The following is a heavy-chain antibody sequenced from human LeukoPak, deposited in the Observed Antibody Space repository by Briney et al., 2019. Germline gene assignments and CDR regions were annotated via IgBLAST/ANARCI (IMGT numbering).Heavy chain of an antibody. CDR3: ARSYGQIYYYYGMDV. V-gene: IGHV1-69*04. CDR1: GGTFSSYA. Sequence: ASVKVSCKASGGTFSSYAISWVRQAPGQGLEWMGRIIPILGIANYAQKFQGRVTITADKSTSTACMELSSLRSEDTAVYYCARSYGQIYYYYGMDVWGQGTTVTVSS. D-gene: IGHD5-18*01. CDR2: IIPILGIA. J-gene: IGHJ6*02.